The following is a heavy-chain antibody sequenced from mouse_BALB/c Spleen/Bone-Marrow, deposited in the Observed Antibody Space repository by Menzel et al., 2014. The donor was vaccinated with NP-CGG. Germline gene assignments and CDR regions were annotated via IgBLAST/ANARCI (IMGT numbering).Heavy chain of an antibody. D-gene: IGHD1-1*01. J-gene: IGHJ3*01. CDR1: GYAFSSYW. CDR2: IYPGDGDT. Sequence: VQLQQSGAELVRPGSSVKISCKASGYAFSSYWMNWVKQRPGQGLEWIGQIYPGDGDTNYNGKFKGKATLTADKSSSTAYMQLSSLTSEDSAAYFCAGEDGSSPFAYWGQGTLVTVSA. CDR3: AGEDGSSPFAY. V-gene: IGHV1-80*01.